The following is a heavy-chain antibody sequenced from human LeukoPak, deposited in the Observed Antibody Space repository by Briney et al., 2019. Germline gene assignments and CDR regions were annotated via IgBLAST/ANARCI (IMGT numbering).Heavy chain of an antibody. CDR1: GFTFSSHG. V-gene: IGHV3-33*01. Sequence: GGSLRLSCAASGFTFSSHGVHWVRQAPGKGLEWVAVIWYDGSKKYYADSVKGRFTISRDNSKNTLYLQMNSLRAEDTAVYYCARDRDDAFDIWGQGTMVTVSS. D-gene: IGHD3-10*01. CDR3: ARDRDDAFDI. CDR2: IWYDGSKK. J-gene: IGHJ3*02.